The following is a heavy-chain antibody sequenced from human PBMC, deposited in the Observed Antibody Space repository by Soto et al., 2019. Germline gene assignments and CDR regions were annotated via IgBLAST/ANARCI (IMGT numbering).Heavy chain of an antibody. Sequence: PGGSLRLSCAASGFTFSSYGMHWVRQAPGKGLEWVAVIWYDGSNKYYADSVKGRFTISRDNSKNTPYLQMNSLRAEGTAVYYCARDQNYGGNAFDIWGQGTMVTVSS. J-gene: IGHJ3*02. D-gene: IGHD4-17*01. V-gene: IGHV3-33*01. CDR3: ARDQNYGGNAFDI. CDR1: GFTFSSYG. CDR2: IWYDGSNK.